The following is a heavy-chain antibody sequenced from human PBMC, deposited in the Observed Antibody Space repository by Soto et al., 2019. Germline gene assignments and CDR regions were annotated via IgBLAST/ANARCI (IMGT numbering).Heavy chain of an antibody. D-gene: IGHD1-26*01. CDR3: GSGYSGSQGQLAVDY. V-gene: IGHV3-53*01. J-gene: IGHJ4*02. CDR2: IYSFGYT. Sequence: AGRSLRLSWGVSGVTVGNNYMSWVRQGPGKGLEGVSVIYSFGYTGYGDSVKGRFTISRDNSKNTLYLQMNSLRGEDTAVYYCGSGYSGSQGQLAVDYWGQGTLVTVPS. CDR1: GVTVGNNY.